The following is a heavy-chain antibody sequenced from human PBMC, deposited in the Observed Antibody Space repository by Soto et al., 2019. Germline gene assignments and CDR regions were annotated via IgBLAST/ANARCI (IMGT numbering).Heavy chain of an antibody. V-gene: IGHV3-23*01. CDR1: GFTFSSYA. D-gene: IGHD3-22*01. J-gene: IGHJ4*02. CDR2: ISGSGGST. Sequence: GGSLRLSCAASGFTFSSYAMSWVRQAPGKGLEWVSAISGSGGSTYYADSVKGRFTISRDNSKNTLYLQMNSLRAEDTAVYYCAKDTYYYDSSGNIFDYWGQGTLVTVSS. CDR3: AKDTYYYDSSGNIFDY.